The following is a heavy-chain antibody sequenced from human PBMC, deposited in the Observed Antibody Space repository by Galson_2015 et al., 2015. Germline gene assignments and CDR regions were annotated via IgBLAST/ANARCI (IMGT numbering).Heavy chain of an antibody. J-gene: IGHJ5*02. D-gene: IGHD6-13*01. V-gene: IGHV3-23*01. Sequence: SLRLSCAASGFTFSSYAMSWVRQAPGKGLEWVSAISGSGGSTYYADSVKGRFTISIDNSKNTLYLQMNSLRAEDTAVYYCAKGAYSSSWLNWFDPWGQGTLVTVSS. CDR3: AKGAYSSSWLNWFDP. CDR1: GFTFSSYA. CDR2: ISGSGGST.